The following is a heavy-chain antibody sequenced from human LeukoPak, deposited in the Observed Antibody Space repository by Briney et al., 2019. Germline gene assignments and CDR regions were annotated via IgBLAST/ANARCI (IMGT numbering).Heavy chain of an antibody. J-gene: IGHJ4*02. D-gene: IGHD5-12*01. CDR1: GFTFSDYA. CDR2: IIGSADST. CDR3: AKGAYDYVELGYFDY. Sequence: GGSLRLSCAASGFTFSDYAMNWVRQAPEEGLEWVSVIIGSADSTDYADSVKGRFTISRDRSKNTLYLQMNSLTVEDTAVYYCAKGAYDYVELGYFDYWGQGTMVSVST. V-gene: IGHV3-23*01.